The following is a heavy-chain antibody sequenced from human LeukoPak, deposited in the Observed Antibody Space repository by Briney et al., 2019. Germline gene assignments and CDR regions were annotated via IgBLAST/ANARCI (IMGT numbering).Heavy chain of an antibody. CDR1: GGSISSNY. J-gene: IGHJ4*02. V-gene: IGHV4-4*07. CDR2: IYASGTT. CDR3: AREDWARYYFDY. D-gene: IGHD3/OR15-3a*01. Sequence: SETLSLICTVSGGSISSNYWSWIRQPAGKGLEWIGRIYASGTTNYSPSLKSRVTMSLDTSKNKFSLKLSSVTAADTAVYFCAREDWARYYFDYWGQGILVTVSS.